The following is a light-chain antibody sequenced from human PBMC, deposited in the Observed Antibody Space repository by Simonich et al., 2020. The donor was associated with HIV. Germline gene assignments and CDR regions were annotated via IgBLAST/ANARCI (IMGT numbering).Light chain of an antibody. Sequence: DIVLTQSPATLSLSPGETATLSCWPRQGISTYIAWYQHKPGQAPRLLIYGASNRATGIPARFSGSGSGTNFTLTISSLEPEDFAVYYCQLRSNWPPTFGQGTKVEIK. CDR2: GAS. CDR3: QLRSNWPPT. V-gene: IGKV3-11*01. J-gene: IGKJ1*01. CDR1: QGISTY.